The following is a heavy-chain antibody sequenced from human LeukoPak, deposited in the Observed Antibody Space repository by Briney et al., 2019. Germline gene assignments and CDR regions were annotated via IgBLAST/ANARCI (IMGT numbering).Heavy chain of an antibody. CDR2: ISYDGSNK. D-gene: IGHD2-8*01. V-gene: IGHV3-30*03. Sequence: GRSLRLSCAASGFTFSSYGMHWVRQAPGKGLEWVAVISYDGSNKYYADSVKGRFTISRDNSKNTLYLQMNSLRAEDTAVYYCARGVSFDYWGHGTLVTVSS. CDR3: ARGVSFDY. CDR1: GFTFSSYG. J-gene: IGHJ4*01.